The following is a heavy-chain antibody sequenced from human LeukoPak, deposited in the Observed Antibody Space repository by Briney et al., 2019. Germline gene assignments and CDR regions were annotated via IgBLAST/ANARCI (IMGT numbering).Heavy chain of an antibody. CDR3: ARDRLWVGSGYDYGMDV. CDR1: GFTFSSYG. V-gene: IGHV3-33*01. J-gene: IGHJ6*02. Sequence: GRSLRLSCAASGFTFSSYGVHWVRQAPGKGLEWVAVIWYDGSNKYYADSVKGRFTISRDNSKNTLYLQMNSLRAEDTAVYYCARDRLWVGSGYDYGMDVWGQGTTVTVSS. CDR2: IWYDGSNK. D-gene: IGHD4/OR15-4a*01.